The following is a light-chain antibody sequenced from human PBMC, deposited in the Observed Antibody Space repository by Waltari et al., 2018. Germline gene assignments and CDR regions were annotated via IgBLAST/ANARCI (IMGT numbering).Light chain of an antibody. V-gene: IGLV2-23*01. CDR2: EDD. J-gene: IGLJ1*01. CDR3: CSYAGDVTYV. Sequence: QSALTQPASVSGSPGQSITISCTGTSSDIGQVNHVSWYQQHPGKPPKLIIFEDDKRPFGVSSRFSASKSGNTASLIIAGLQVDDEADYFCCSYAGDVTYVFGAGTKVTVL. CDR1: SSDIGQVNH.